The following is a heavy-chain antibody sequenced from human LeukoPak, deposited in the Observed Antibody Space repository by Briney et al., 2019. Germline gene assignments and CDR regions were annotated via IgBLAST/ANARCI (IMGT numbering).Heavy chain of an antibody. V-gene: IGHV3-48*01. CDR1: GFTFSRYG. J-gene: IGHJ4*02. Sequence: AGGSLRLSCVASGFTFSRYGMNWFRQAPGRGLEWLSYTSGSSGSTIYYAQSVMGRFTISRDDVKNSLYLQMNSLGADDTAVYFCARDKIDWLRYSYFDYWGQGILVTVSS. CDR3: ARDKIDWLRYSYFDY. CDR2: TSGSSGSTI. D-gene: IGHD3-9*01.